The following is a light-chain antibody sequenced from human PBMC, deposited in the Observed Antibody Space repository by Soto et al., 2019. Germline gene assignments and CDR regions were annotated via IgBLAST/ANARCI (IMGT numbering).Light chain of an antibody. CDR2: GAY. CDR1: QSVISNY. Sequence: EVLLKQSPGTLSLSPGERGTLSCRASQSVISNYLAWYQQKPGQAPRLLIYGAYSRATGIPERFSGSGSGTDFTLTISRLEPEDFAVYYCQQYGTTFGQGTKVDIK. CDR3: QQYGTT. V-gene: IGKV3-20*01. J-gene: IGKJ1*01.